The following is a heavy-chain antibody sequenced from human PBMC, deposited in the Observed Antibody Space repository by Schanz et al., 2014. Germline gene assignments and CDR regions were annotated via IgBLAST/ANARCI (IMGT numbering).Heavy chain of an antibody. J-gene: IGHJ4*02. CDR1: GYTFVSYS. CDR3: ASSGAGYSSSWDFDY. Sequence: QVQLVQSGPEVKKPGSSVKVSCKASGYTFVSYSMHWVRQAPGQGLEWMGRIIPILGIANYAQNFQGRVTITADKSTSTAYMELRSLRSDDTAVYYCASSGAGYSSSWDFDYWGQGTLVTVSS. CDR2: IIPILGIA. D-gene: IGHD6-13*01. V-gene: IGHV1-69*02.